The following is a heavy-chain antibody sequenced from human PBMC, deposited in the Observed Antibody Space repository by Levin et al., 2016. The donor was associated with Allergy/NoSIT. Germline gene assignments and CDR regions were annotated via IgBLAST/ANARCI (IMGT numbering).Heavy chain of an antibody. V-gene: IGHV3-30*04. J-gene: IGHJ3*02. CDR3: ARDIMGGAFDI. D-gene: IGHD2-8*01. CDR1: AFTFSTYG. CDR2: ISYDGGTR. Sequence: GESLKISCVASAFTFSTYGMHWVRQAPGKGPEWVAIISYDGGTRYYEDSVKGRFTVSRDNSNSTLYLQMNSLRVEDTAVYYCARDIMGGAFDIWGQGTMVAVSS.